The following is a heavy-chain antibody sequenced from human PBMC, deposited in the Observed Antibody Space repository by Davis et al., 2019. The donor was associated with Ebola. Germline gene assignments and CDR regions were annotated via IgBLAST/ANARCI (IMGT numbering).Heavy chain of an antibody. CDR3: ARGDFYYGVDV. J-gene: IGHJ6*02. CDR1: DFTFRTSW. Sequence: GGSLRLSCAASDFTFRTSWMSWVRQAPGKGPEWVANIKYDGIEKNYVDSVKGRFTISRDSSKNTVYLQMNNLRAEDTAVYYCARGDFYYGVDVWGQGTTVTVSS. V-gene: IGHV3-7*03. CDR2: IKYDGIEK.